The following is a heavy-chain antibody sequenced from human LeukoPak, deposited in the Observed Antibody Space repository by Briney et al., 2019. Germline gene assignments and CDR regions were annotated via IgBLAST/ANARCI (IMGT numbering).Heavy chain of an antibody. Sequence: SETLSLTCTVSGGSISNYYWSWTRQPAGKGLEWIGRIYTSGSTNYNPSLKSRVTMSVDASKNQFSLKLSSVTAADTAVYYCAREVYCGGDCDRRSFDYWGQGTLVTVSS. D-gene: IGHD2-21*02. J-gene: IGHJ4*02. CDR2: IYTSGST. V-gene: IGHV4-4*07. CDR3: AREVYCGGDCDRRSFDY. CDR1: GGSISNYY.